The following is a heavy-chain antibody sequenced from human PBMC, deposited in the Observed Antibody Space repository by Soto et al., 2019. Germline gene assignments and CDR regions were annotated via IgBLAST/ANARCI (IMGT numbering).Heavy chain of an antibody. CDR3: VRPWRY. J-gene: IGHJ4*02. D-gene: IGHD3-3*01. Sequence: QVRLVQSGTEVKKPGASVKVSCMVSGYSFSNFDINWVRQATGQGLEWMGWMSPKNGDVDYAQKFQGRVTMTSNNSINTAYMELNNLRPEDTAVYYCVRPWRYWGQGSPVTV. CDR2: MSPKNGDV. V-gene: IGHV1-8*02. CDR1: GYSFSNFD.